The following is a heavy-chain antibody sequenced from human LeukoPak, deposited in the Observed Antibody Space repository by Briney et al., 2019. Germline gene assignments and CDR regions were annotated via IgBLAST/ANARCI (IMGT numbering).Heavy chain of an antibody. D-gene: IGHD3-16*02. CDR1: GGSISSYY. CDR2: IYYSGST. V-gene: IGHV4-59*01. Sequence: SGTLSLTCTVSGGSISSYYWSWIRQPPGKGLEWIGYIYYSGSTNYNPSLKSRVTISVDTSKNQFSLKLSSVTAADTAVYYCARATLVWGNYRQNWFDPWGQGTLVTVSS. CDR3: ARATLVWGNYRQNWFDP. J-gene: IGHJ5*02.